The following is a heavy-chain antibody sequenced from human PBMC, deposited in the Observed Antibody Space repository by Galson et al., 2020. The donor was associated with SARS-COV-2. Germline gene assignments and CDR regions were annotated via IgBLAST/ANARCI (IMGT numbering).Heavy chain of an antibody. CDR1: GFTFSSYG. CDR2: IWYDGSNK. CDR3: ARENVDIVDYYFDY. D-gene: IGHD5-12*01. V-gene: IGHV3-33*01. J-gene: IGHJ4*02. Sequence: GGSLRLSCAASGFTFSSYGMHWVRQAPGKGLEWVAVIWYDGSNKYYADSVKGRFTISRDNSKNTLYLQMNSLRAEDTAVYYCARENVDIVDYYFDYWGQGTLVTVSS.